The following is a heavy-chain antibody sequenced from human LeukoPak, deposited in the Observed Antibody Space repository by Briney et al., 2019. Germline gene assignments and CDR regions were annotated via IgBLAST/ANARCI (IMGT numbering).Heavy chain of an antibody. CDR1: GFTFSSYW. V-gene: IGHV3-74*01. J-gene: IGHJ4*02. CDR3: AKDPILTGYYSTFDY. CDR2: INSDGSST. D-gene: IGHD3-9*01. Sequence: PGGSLRLSCAASGFTFSSYWMHWVRQAPGKGLVWVSRINSDGSSTSYADSVKGRFTISSGNSKNTLYLQMNSLRAEDTAVYYCAKDPILTGYYSTFDYWGQGTLVTVSS.